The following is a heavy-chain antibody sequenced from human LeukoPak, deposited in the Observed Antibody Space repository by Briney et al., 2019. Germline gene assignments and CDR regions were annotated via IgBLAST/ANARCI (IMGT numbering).Heavy chain of an antibody. CDR1: GGSISSSSYY. Sequence: SETLSLTCTVSGGSISSSSYYWGWIRQPPGKGLEWIGSIYYSGSTYYNPSLKSRVTISVDTSKNQFSLKLSPVTAADTAVYYCASHDYGGNFYFDYWGQGTLVTVSS. D-gene: IGHD4-23*01. J-gene: IGHJ4*02. CDR2: IYYSGST. CDR3: ASHDYGGNFYFDY. V-gene: IGHV4-39*01.